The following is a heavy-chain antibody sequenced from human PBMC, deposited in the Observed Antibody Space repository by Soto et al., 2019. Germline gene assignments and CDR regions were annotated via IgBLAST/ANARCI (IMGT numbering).Heavy chain of an antibody. D-gene: IGHD3-10*01. CDR1: GFTFTSYW. J-gene: IGHJ6*02. V-gene: IGHV3-7*01. CDR3: ARDQRGGSYGMDV. Sequence: EEQLVASGGALVLPGESLRLSCAASGFTFTSYWMSWVRQAPGKGLEWVAIINQDGSEKNSVASVKGRFTISRDNAKTSVYLEMTSLRVEDTAVYYCARDQRGGSYGMDVWGQGTTVTVS. CDR2: INQDGSEK.